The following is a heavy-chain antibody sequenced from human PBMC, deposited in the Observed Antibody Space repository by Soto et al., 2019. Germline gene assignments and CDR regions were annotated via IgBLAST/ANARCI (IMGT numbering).Heavy chain of an antibody. CDR3: ARGDMDTVDY. CDR2: VYYSGST. J-gene: IGHJ4*02. CDR1: GVSISTTHW. D-gene: IGHD2-15*01. V-gene: IGHV4-4*02. Sequence: SETLSLTCAVSGVSISTTHWWSWVRQSPGKGLEWIGEVYYSGSTHYNPSLKSRATISEDKSKNQLSLKLISVTAADTAVYYCARGDMDTVDYWGQGTLVTGSS.